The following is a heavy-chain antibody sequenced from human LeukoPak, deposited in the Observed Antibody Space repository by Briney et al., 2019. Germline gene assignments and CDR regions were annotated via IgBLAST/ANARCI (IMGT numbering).Heavy chain of an antibody. J-gene: IGHJ4*02. V-gene: IGHV4-34*01. CDR3: SGGQDSYEYYFDY. Sequence: PSETLPLTCAVCGGSFSGYYWSWIRPPPGKGLEWIGEINHSGGTNYNPSLKSRVTISVDTSKNQFSLKLSSVTAADTAVYYCSGGQDSYEYYFDYWGQGTLVTVSS. D-gene: IGHD3-16*01. CDR2: INHSGGT. CDR1: GGSFSGYY.